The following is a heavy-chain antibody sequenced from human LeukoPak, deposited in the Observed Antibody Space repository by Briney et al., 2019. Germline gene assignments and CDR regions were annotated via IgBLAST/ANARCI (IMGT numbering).Heavy chain of an antibody. CDR2: IRSKANSYAT. D-gene: IGHD3-9*01. Sequence: GGSLRLSCAASGFTFSGSAMHWLRQASGKGLEWVGRIRSKANSYATAYAASVKGRFTISRDDSKNTAYLQMNSLKTEDTAVYYCTSALYDNIDYWGQGTLVTVSS. CDR1: GFTFSGSA. V-gene: IGHV3-73*01. J-gene: IGHJ4*02. CDR3: TSALYDNIDY.